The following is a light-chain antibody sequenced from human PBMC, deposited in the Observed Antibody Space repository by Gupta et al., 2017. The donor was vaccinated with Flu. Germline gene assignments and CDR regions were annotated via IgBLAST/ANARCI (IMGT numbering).Light chain of an antibody. CDR2: STS. Sequence: DIQLTQSPSSLSASVGDTVTITCRASQNIGDYLNWYRHKPGEAPEVLIYSTSNLQSGVPSRFSGSGSGTDFTLTISSRQPEDFAAYFCQQSNSTPPVSFGHGTKVDIK. CDR3: QQSNSTPPVS. J-gene: IGKJ3*01. CDR1: QNIGDY. V-gene: IGKV1-39*01.